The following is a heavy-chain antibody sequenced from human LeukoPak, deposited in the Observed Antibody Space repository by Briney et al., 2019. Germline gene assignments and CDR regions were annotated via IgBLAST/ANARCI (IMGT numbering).Heavy chain of an antibody. D-gene: IGHD3-3*01. V-gene: IGHV4-38-2*01. Sequence: SETLSLTSAVSGYSISSGYYWGWIRQPPGKGLEWIVSIYHSGSTYYNPSLKSRVTISVDTSKNQFSLKLSSVTAADTAVYYCARHNRPATDDFWSGYYFRILSPFDYWGQGTLVTVSS. CDR1: GYSISSGYY. CDR2: IYHSGST. CDR3: ARHNRPATDDFWSGYYFRILSPFDY. J-gene: IGHJ4*02.